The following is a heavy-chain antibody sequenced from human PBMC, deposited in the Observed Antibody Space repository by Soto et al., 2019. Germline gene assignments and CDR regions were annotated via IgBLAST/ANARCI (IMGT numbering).Heavy chain of an antibody. CDR3: ARIPRLRYYDFWSGYFDY. J-gene: IGHJ4*02. V-gene: IGHV2-26*01. CDR1: GFSLSNARMG. Sequence: SGPTLVNPTETLTLTCTVSGFSLSNARMGVSWIRQPPGKALEWLAHIFSNDEKSYSTSLKSRLTISKDTSKSQVVLTMTNMDPVDTATYYCARIPRLRYYDFWSGYFDYWGQGTLVTVSS. D-gene: IGHD3-3*01. CDR2: IFSNDEK.